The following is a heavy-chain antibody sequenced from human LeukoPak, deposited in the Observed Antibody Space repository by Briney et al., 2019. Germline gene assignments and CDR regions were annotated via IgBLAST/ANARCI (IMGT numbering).Heavy chain of an antibody. CDR3: ARVSYDYRHAY. V-gene: IGHV4-61*02. D-gene: IGHD5-12*01. J-gene: IGHJ4*02. Sequence: SETLSLTCTVSGNSISSGDNYWSWIRQPAGKGLEWIGRIYTSGSTNYNPSLKSRVTISGDTSKNQFSLKLSSVTAADTAVYYCARVSYDYRHAYWGQGTLVTVSS. CDR2: IYTSGST. CDR1: GNSISSGDNY.